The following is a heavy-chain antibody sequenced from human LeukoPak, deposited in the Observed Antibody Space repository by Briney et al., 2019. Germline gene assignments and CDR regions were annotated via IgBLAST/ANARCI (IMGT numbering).Heavy chain of an antibody. Sequence: GGSLRLSCAASGFTFSSYSMNWVRQAPGKGLEWISYIRGGSATYYADSVKGRFIISSDNANNLLYLQMDSLREEDTALYYCVRDEAFAFDMWGQGTTVTVSS. CDR3: VRDEAFAFDM. CDR2: IRGGSAT. V-gene: IGHV3-48*02. J-gene: IGHJ3*02. CDR1: GFTFSSYS.